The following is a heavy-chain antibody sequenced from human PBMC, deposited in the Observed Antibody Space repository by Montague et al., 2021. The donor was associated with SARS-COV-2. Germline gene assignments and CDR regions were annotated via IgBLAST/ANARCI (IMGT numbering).Heavy chain of an antibody. Sequence: SLRLPCAASGFTFSSYGMHWVRQAPGKGLEWVAVIWYDGSNKYYADSVKGRFTISRDNSKNTLYLQMNSLRAEDTAVYYCAKDVPLAAAGWDDAFDTWGQGTMVTVSS. CDR3: AKDVPLAAAGWDDAFDT. CDR2: IWYDGSNK. V-gene: IGHV3-33*06. J-gene: IGHJ3*02. D-gene: IGHD6-13*01. CDR1: GFTFSSYG.